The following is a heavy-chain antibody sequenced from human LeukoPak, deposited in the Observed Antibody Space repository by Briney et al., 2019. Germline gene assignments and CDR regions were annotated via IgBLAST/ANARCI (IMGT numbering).Heavy chain of an antibody. CDR1: GGSISTSSYY. D-gene: IGHD3-10*01. CDR2: IYYSGST. V-gene: IGHV4-39*07. Sequence: SETLSLTCTVSGGSISTSSYYWGWIRQPPGKGLEWIVSIYYSGSTYCNPSLKSRVTISVDTSKNQFSLKLSSVTAADTAVYYCARLRLWFGDLNALGNWFDPWGKGTLVTVSS. J-gene: IGHJ5*02. CDR3: ARLRLWFGDLNALGNWFDP.